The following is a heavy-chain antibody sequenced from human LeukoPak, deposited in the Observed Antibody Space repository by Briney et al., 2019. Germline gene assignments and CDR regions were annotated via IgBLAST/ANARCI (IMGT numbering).Heavy chain of an antibody. CDR3: ARVITMVRGVFRWFDP. V-gene: IGHV1-18*01. Sequence: ASVKVSCKASGYTFTSYGISWVRQAPGQGLEWMGWISAYNGNTNYAQKLQGRVTMTTDTSTSTAYMELRSLRSDDTAVYYCARVITMVRGVFRWFDPWGQGTLVTVSS. CDR1: GYTFTSYG. J-gene: IGHJ5*02. D-gene: IGHD3-10*01. CDR2: ISAYNGNT.